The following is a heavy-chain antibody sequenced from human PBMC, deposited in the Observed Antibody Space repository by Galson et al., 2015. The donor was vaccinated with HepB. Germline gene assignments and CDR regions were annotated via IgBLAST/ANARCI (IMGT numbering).Heavy chain of an antibody. V-gene: IGHV3-74*01. J-gene: IGHJ4*03. Sequence: SLRLSCAASGFTFSSYWMHWVRQAPGKGLVWVSRINRDGSSTSYENSVKVQFTISRDNAKNTLYLQMNRLRAKDTAVYYCASGGNGGTSSYGYFAYWGQGTLFTVSS. CDR2: INRDGSST. D-gene: IGHD3-16*01. CDR3: ASGGNGGTSSYGYFAY. CDR1: GFTFSSYW.